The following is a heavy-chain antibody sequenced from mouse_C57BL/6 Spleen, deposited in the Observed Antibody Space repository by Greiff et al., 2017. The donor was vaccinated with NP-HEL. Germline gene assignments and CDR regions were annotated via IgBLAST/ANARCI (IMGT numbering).Heavy chain of an antibody. Sequence: QVQLQQPGAELVKPGASVKMSCKASGYTFTSYWITWVKQRPGQGLEWIGDIYPGSGSTNYNEKFKSKATLTADTSSSTAYMQLSSLTSEDSAVYYGTTYGNRSYWDFDVWGTGTTVTVSS. CDR1: GYTFTSYW. V-gene: IGHV1-55*01. CDR2: IYPGSGST. CDR3: TTYGNRSYWDFDV. J-gene: IGHJ1*03. D-gene: IGHD2-1*01.